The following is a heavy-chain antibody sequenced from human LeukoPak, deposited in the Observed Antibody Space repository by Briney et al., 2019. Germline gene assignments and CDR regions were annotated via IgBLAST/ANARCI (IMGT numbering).Heavy chain of an antibody. D-gene: IGHD6-19*01. CDR2: ISSNNDFI. V-gene: IGHV3-21*01. Sequence: PGGSLRLSCAASGFTFSTSTMNWVRQAPGKGREWVSSISSNNDFIYYADSAKGRFPISRTNPKNSLYLQMNSLGAEDTAVYYCVRIPNSAGFPNWFDPWGQGTLVTVSS. J-gene: IGHJ5*02. CDR1: GFTFSTST. CDR3: VRIPNSAGFPNWFDP.